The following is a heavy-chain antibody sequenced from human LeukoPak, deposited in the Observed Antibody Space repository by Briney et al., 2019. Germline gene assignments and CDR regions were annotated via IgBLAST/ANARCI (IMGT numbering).Heavy chain of an antibody. Sequence: ASVKVSCKASGYTFTGYYMHWVRQAPGQGLEWMGWINPNSGGTSYAQKFQGRVTMTRDTSISTAYMELSRLRSDDTAVYYCARDYSYDSSGSIDYWGQGTLVTVSS. J-gene: IGHJ4*02. V-gene: IGHV1-2*02. CDR1: GYTFTGYY. D-gene: IGHD3-22*01. CDR2: INPNSGGT. CDR3: ARDYSYDSSGSIDY.